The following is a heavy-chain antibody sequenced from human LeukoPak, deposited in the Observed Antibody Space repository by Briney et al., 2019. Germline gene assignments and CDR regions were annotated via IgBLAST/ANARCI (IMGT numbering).Heavy chain of an antibody. V-gene: IGHV3-74*01. CDR2: SMNEGNST. J-gene: IGHJ3*02. CDR1: VFPSSGDW. D-gene: IGHD3-16*01. Sequence: QTGVSLRLSCAVSVFPSSGDWMHWVRRAPGKGVVGVCRSMNEGNSTVCADSVEGRLTISRHNAKNTLYLQVHSQRDEDPAVYYGARDLPRIGGQTDASDIWGQGTMVTVS. CDR3: ARDLPRIGGQTDASDI.